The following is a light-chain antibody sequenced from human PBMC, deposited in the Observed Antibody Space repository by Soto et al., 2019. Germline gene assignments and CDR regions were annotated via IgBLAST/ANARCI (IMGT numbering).Light chain of an antibody. V-gene: IGKV3-15*01. CDR3: QQYNNWSKT. CDR2: GAS. J-gene: IGKJ1*01. CDR1: QSVSSN. Sequence: EIVMTQSPATLSVSPGERATLSCRASQSVSSNLAWYQQKPGQAPRLLIYGASTRATGIPARFSGSGSGTEFTLTISSLQSEDLAVYYCQQYNNWSKTFGQGTKVDIK.